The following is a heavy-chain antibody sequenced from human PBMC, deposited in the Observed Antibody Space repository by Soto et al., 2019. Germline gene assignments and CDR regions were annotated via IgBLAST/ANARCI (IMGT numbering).Heavy chain of an antibody. CDR2: IWYDGSNK. V-gene: IGHV3-33*01. Sequence: QVQLVESGGGVVQPGRSLRLSCAASGFTFSSYGMHWVRQAPGKGLEWVAVIWYDGSNKYYADSVKGRFTISRDNSKNTLYLQMNSLRAEDTAVYYCARAGHLFDWHRGTYYYYGMDVWGQGTTVTVSS. CDR1: GFTFSSYG. J-gene: IGHJ6*02. CDR3: ARAGHLFDWHRGTYYYYGMDV. D-gene: IGHD3-9*01.